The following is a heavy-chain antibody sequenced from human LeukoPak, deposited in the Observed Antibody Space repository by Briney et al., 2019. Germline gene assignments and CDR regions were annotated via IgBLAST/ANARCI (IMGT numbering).Heavy chain of an antibody. CDR1: GFTFSNYG. CDR2: LWYDGSNK. Sequence: GGSLRLSCVASGFTFSNYGMHWVRQAPGKGLEWVAVLWYDGSNKYYADSVKGRFTISRDNSKNTLYLQMNSLRAEDTAVYYCAREIGTGYHFDIWGQGTMVTVSS. CDR3: AREIGTGYHFDI. V-gene: IGHV3-33*01. D-gene: IGHD2-8*02. J-gene: IGHJ3*02.